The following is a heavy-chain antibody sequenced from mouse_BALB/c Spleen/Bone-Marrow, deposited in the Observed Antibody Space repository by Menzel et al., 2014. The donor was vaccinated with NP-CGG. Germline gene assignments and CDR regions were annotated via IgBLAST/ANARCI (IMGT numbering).Heavy chain of an antibody. CDR3: ARSPYGYDDRDY. CDR1: GFTFSSFG. V-gene: IGHV5-17*02. D-gene: IGHD2-2*01. CDR2: TSSGSSTI. J-gene: IGHJ4*01. Sequence: EVKLVESGGGLVQPGGSRKLSCAASGFTFSSFGMHWVRQAPEKGLEWVAYTSSGSSTIYYADTVKGRFTISRDNPKNTLFLQMTSLRSEDTAMYYCARSPYGYDDRDYWGQGTSVTVSS.